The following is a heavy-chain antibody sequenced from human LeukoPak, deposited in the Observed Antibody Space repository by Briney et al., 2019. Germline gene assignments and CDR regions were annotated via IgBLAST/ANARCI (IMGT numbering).Heavy chain of an antibody. Sequence: GGSLRLSCTSSGFTFSDHHMSWIRQAPGKGLEWVSKIGLRGTTIEYAESVKGRFTISRDDAKNSLYLQMSGLGAEDTAIYYCARDHVVPGLVFDHWGQGTLVSVS. CDR1: GFTFSDHH. D-gene: IGHD2-21*01. J-gene: IGHJ4*02. CDR3: ARDHVVPGLVFDH. CDR2: IGLRGTTI. V-gene: IGHV3-11*04.